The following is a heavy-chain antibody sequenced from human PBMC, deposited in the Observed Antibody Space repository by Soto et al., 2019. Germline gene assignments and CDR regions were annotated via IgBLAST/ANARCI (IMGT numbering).Heavy chain of an antibody. D-gene: IGHD6-6*01. J-gene: IGHJ2*01. Sequence: QVQLVQSGAEVKKPGASVKVSCKASGGTFSSYAISWVRQAPGQGLEWMGGIIPIFGTANYAQKFQGRVTITADESTSTAYMELSSLRSEDTAVYYCATITRGYSISPYWYFDLWGRGTLVTVSS. CDR3: ATITRGYSISPYWYFDL. V-gene: IGHV1-69*01. CDR2: IIPIFGTA. CDR1: GGTFSSYA.